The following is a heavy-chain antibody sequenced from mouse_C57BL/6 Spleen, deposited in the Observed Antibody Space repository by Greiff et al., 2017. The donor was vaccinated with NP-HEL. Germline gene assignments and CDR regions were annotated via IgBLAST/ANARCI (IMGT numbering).Heavy chain of an antibody. CDR3: TRSYSPYAMDY. CDR1: GYTFTDYE. Sequence: QVQLQQSGAELVRPGASVTLSCKASGYTFTDYEMHWVKQTPVHGLEWIGAIDPETGGTAYNQKFKGKAILTADKSSSTAYMELRSLTSEDSAVYYCTRSYSPYAMDYWGQGTSVTVAS. J-gene: IGHJ4*01. CDR2: IDPETGGT. D-gene: IGHD2-12*01. V-gene: IGHV1-15*01.